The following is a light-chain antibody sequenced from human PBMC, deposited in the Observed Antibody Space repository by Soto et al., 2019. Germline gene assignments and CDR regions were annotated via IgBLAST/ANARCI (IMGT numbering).Light chain of an antibody. Sequence: DIELTQSPSFLSASVGDRVTITCRASQGISSYLAWYQQKPGKAPKLLIYAASTLQSGVPSRFSGSGSGTVFTLTISSVQPEDLATDYDHQLNSYPRTFGDRTKVDIK. J-gene: IGKJ3*01. CDR3: HQLNSYPRT. V-gene: IGKV1-9*01. CDR1: QGISSY. CDR2: AAS.